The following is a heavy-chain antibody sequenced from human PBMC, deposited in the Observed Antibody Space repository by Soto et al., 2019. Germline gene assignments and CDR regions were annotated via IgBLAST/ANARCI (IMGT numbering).Heavy chain of an antibody. CDR3: ARDRITLANDAFDI. CDR2: IYTSGCT. J-gene: IGHJ3*02. CDR1: GGSISSYY. V-gene: IGHV4-4*07. D-gene: IGHD3-10*01. Sequence: SETLSLTCTVSGGSISSYYWSWIRQPAGKGLEWIGRIYTSGCTNYNPSLKSRVTMSVDTSKNQFSLNLSSVTAAADTAVYYCARDRITLANDAFDIWGQGTMVTVSS.